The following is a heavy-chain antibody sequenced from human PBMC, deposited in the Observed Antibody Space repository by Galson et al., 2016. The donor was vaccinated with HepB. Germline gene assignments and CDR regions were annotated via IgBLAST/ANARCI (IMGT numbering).Heavy chain of an antibody. CDR3: GRDRRIGYEYYGRDV. CDR1: GGSISSSDW. D-gene: IGHD1-26*01. J-gene: IGHJ6*02. Sequence: ETLSLTCAVSGGSISSSDWWTWVRVPPGKGLEWIGEIYHSGSTNYNPSLKCRVTISVDKSKNQFSLKLSSVTAADTAVYYGGRDRRIGYEYYGRDVWGQGTTVTVSS. CDR2: IYHSGST. V-gene: IGHV4-4*02.